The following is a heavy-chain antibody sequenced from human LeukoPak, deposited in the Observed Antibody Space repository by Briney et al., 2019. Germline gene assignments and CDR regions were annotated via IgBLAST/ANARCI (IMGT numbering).Heavy chain of an antibody. D-gene: IGHD6-19*01. J-gene: IGHJ4*02. CDR1: GGSISSGGYC. V-gene: IGHV4-30-2*01. CDR2: IYHSGST. Sequence: PSETLSLTCTVSGGSISSGGYCWSWIRQPPGKGLESIGYIYHSGSTCYNPSLKSRVTISVDRSKNQFSLKLSSVTAADTAVYYCARVQTYSSGWSLPDYWGQGTLVTVSS. CDR3: ARVQTYSSGWSLPDY.